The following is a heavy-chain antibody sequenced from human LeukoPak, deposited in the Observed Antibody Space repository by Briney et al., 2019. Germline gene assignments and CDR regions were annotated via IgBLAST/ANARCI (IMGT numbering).Heavy chain of an antibody. Sequence: PGGSLRLSCAASGFTFNDHTMHWVRQGPGKGLEWVSLISWDSSGTSYVDSVKGRFTISRDNSKNSLYLQMNSLRSEDSALSFCAKEQGCDDNNSDPYSYAIDVWGQGTAVTVSS. CDR1: GFTFNDHT. J-gene: IGHJ6*02. V-gene: IGHV3-43*01. CDR2: ISWDSSGT. CDR3: AKEQGCDDNNSDPYSYAIDV. D-gene: IGHD3-22*01.